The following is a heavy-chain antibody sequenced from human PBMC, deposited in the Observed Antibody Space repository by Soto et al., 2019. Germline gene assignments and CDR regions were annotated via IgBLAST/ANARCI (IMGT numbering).Heavy chain of an antibody. J-gene: IGHJ4*02. V-gene: IGHV1-18*04. CDR2: IIAYNGNT. D-gene: IGHD5-18*01. Sequence: GTLVKVSCKASGYTFTSYGISWVRQAPGQGLEWMGWIIAYNGNTNYAQKLQGRVTMTTDTSTRTAYMELMSMRSDDTAVCYCVREKAMALDNWGQGTLVTGSS. CDR1: GYTFTSYG. CDR3: VREKAMALDN.